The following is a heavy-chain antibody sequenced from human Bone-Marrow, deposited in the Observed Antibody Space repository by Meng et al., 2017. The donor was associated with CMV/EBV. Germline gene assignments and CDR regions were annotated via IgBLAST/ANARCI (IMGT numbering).Heavy chain of an antibody. D-gene: IGHD1-26*01. J-gene: IGHJ4*02. CDR2: INSDGSST. CDR3: VRIMVGATGGDY. CDR1: GFTFSSYW. V-gene: IGHV3-74*01. Sequence: GESLKISCAASGFTFSSYWMHWVRQAPGKGLVWVSRINSDGSSTSYADSVKGRFTISRDNAKNTVYLQMNSLRDEDTGVYYCVRIMVGATGGDYWGLGALVTVSS.